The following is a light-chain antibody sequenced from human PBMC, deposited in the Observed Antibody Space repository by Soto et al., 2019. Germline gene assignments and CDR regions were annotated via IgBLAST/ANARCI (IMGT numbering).Light chain of an antibody. Sequence: QSALTQPASVSGSPGQSITISCSGTSSDVGAYNYVAWYQHHPGKAPKLMIFDVNNRPSGVSNRFSGSMSGNTASLTISGLQAEDEADYYCSSYTSSSSVLFGGGTKVTVL. CDR1: SSDVGAYNY. CDR3: SSYTSSSSVL. J-gene: IGLJ2*01. V-gene: IGLV2-14*03. CDR2: DVN.